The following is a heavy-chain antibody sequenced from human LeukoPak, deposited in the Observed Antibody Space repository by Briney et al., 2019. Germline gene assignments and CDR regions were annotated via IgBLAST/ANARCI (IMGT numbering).Heavy chain of an antibody. V-gene: IGHV3-23*01. D-gene: IGHD1-1*01. CDR1: GFTFTSYA. J-gene: IGHJ2*01. CDR3: AKPRAMTTGVGRYFDL. Sequence: PGGSLRLSCAASGFTFTSYAMSWIRQAPGKGLEWVSAISGGGEDTYYPDSVKGRFTISRDNSKNTLYLQMNSLRAEDTAIYYCAKPRAMTTGVGRYFDLWGRGTPVTVSS. CDR2: ISGGGEDT.